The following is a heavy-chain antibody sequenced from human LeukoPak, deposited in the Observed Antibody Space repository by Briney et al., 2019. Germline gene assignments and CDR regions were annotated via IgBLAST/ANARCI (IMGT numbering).Heavy chain of an antibody. D-gene: IGHD1-1*01. CDR3: ARDSDWNVDY. CDR2: ISPYNGAT. V-gene: IGHV1-18*01. Sequence: ASVKVSCKASGYTFTTYGFTWIRQAPGQGLEWLGWISPYNGATGYAQNLQDRVSMTTDTSTNTAYIEVRSLKSDDTAVYYCARDSDWNVDYWGQGTLVTVSS. CDR1: GYTFTTYG. J-gene: IGHJ4*02.